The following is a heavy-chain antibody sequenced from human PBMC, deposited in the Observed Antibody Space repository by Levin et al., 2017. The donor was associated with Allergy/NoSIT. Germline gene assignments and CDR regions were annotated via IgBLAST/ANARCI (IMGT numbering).Heavy chain of an antibody. CDR1: GFTVSSNY. CDR3: AREGGNLNWFDP. Sequence: SCAASGFTVSSNYMSWVRQAPGKGLEWVSVIYSGGSTYYADSVKGRFTISRDNSKNTLYLQMNSLRAEDTAVYYCAREGGNLNWFDPWGQGTLVTVSS. V-gene: IGHV3-53*01. D-gene: IGHD4-23*01. J-gene: IGHJ5*02. CDR2: IYSGGST.